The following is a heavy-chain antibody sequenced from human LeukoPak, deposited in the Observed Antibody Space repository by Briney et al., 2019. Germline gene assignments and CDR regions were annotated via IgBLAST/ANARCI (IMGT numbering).Heavy chain of an antibody. CDR1: GFTFSDYY. V-gene: IGHV3-11*04. CDR2: ISSSGSTI. Sequence: PGGSLRLSCAASGFTFSDYYMSWTRQAPGKGLEWVSYISSSGSTIYYADSVKGRFTISRDNAKNSLYLQMNSLRAEDTDVYYCARAAAGRDGYYYYYYYMDVWGKGTTVTVSS. J-gene: IGHJ6*03. CDR3: ARAAAGRDGYYYYYYYMDV. D-gene: IGHD6-13*01.